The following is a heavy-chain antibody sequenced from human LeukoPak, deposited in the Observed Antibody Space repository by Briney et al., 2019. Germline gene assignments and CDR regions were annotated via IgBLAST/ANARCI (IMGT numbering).Heavy chain of an antibody. V-gene: IGHV4-59*01. D-gene: IGHD3-10*01. Sequence: SETLSLTCTVSGGSISSYYWSWIRQPPGKGLEWIGYIYYSGSTNYNPSLKSRVTISVDTSKNQFSLKLSSVTAADTAVYYCARDRSPAPELLWFGEGFDPWGQGTLVTVSS. CDR2: IYYSGST. CDR1: GGSISSYY. J-gene: IGHJ5*02. CDR3: ARDRSPAPELLWFGEGFDP.